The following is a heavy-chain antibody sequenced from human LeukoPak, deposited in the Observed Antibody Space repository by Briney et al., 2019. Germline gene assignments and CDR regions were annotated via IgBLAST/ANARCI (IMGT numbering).Heavy chain of an antibody. J-gene: IGHJ4*02. V-gene: IGHV4-59*01. Sequence: PSETLSLTCTVSGGSISSYYWSWIRQPPGKGLEWIGYIYYSGSTNYNPSLKSRVTISVDTSKNQFSLKLSSVTAADTAVYYCARGHRGGIMPRYVDYWGQGTLVTVSS. CDR1: GGSISSYY. CDR2: IYYSGST. CDR3: ARGHRGGIMPRYVDY. D-gene: IGHD3-10*01.